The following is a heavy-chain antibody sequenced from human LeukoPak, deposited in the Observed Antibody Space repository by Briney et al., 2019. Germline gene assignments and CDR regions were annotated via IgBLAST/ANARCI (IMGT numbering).Heavy chain of an antibody. CDR3: ARDHLLDWYYYYMDV. D-gene: IGHD3/OR15-3a*01. V-gene: IGHV3-48*01. CDR1: GFTFSSYS. J-gene: IGHJ6*03. Sequence: GGSLRLSCAASGFTFSSYSMNWVRQAPGKGLEWVSYISSSSSTIYYADSVKGRFTISRDNAKNSLYLQMNSLGAEDTALYYCARDHLLDWYYYYMDVWGKGTTVTVSS. CDR2: ISSSSSTI.